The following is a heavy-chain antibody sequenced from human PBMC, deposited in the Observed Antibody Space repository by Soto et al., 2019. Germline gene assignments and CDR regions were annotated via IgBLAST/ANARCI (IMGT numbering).Heavy chain of an antibody. V-gene: IGHV1-18*04. CDR3: ARDRDIVVVPAAIGYGMDV. J-gene: IGHJ6*02. CDR1: GYTFTSYG. D-gene: IGHD2-2*02. Sequence: ASVKVSCKASGYTFTSYGINWVRQAPGQGLDWMGWISAYNGNTHYAQKLQGRVTMTTDTSTSTAYMELRSLRSDDTAVYYCARDRDIVVVPAAIGYGMDVWGQGTTVTVSS. CDR2: ISAYNGNT.